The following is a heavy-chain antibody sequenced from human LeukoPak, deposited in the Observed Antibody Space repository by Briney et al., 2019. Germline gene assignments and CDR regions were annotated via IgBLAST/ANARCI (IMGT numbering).Heavy chain of an antibody. Sequence: GGSLRLSCAVSGFTFSSYEMNWVRQAPGKGLEWVSYISSSGSTIYYADSVKGRFTISRDNAKNSLYLQMNSLRAEDTAVYYCARDSGRHGFDYWGQGTLVTVSS. CDR2: ISSSGSTI. CDR1: GFTFSSYE. CDR3: ARDSGRHGFDY. V-gene: IGHV3-48*03. D-gene: IGHD3-10*01. J-gene: IGHJ4*02.